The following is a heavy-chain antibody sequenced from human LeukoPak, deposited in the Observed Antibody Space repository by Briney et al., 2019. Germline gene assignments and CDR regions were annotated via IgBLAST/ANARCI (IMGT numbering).Heavy chain of an antibody. CDR3: ARATAAAPQFDP. V-gene: IGHV1-18*01. Sequence: WASVKVSCKASGYTFTSYGISWVRQAPGQGLEWMGWISAYNGNTNYAQKLQGRVTMTTDTSTSAAYIELRSLRSDDTAVYYGARATAAAPQFDPWGQGTLVTVSS. CDR2: ISAYNGNT. J-gene: IGHJ5*02. D-gene: IGHD6-13*01. CDR1: GYTFTSYG.